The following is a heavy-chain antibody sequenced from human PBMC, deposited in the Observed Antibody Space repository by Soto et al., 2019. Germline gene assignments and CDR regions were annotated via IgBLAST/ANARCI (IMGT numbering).Heavy chain of an antibody. V-gene: IGHV3-30-3*01. CDR2: ISYDGSNK. CDR1: GFTFSSYA. CDR3: ARGFPYSGSYYFDY. Sequence: GGSLRLSCAASGFTFSSYAMHWVRQAPGKGLEWVAVISYDGSNKYYADSVKGRFTISRDNSKNTLYLQMNSLRAEDTAVYYCARGFPYSGSYYFDYWGQGTLVTVSS. J-gene: IGHJ4*02. D-gene: IGHD1-26*01.